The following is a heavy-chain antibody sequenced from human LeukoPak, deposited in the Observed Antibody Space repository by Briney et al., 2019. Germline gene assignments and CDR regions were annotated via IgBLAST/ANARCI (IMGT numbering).Heavy chain of an antibody. V-gene: IGHV4-38-2*02. J-gene: IGHJ4*02. CDR2: IYHSGST. CDR3: AIYPHFDY. CDR1: GYSISSGYH. Sequence: SETLSLTCTVSGYSISSGYHWGWIRQPPGKGLEWIGSIYHSGSTYYNPSLKSRVTISVDTSKNQFSLKLRSVTAADTAVYYCAIYPHFDYWGQGTLVTVSS. D-gene: IGHD3-16*02.